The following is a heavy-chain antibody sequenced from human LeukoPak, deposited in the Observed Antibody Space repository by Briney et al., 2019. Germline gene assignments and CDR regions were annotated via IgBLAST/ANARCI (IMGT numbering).Heavy chain of an antibody. CDR3: ASVPFWSGTSEFDP. Sequence: GGSLRLSCAASGFTFSSYSMNWARQAPGKGLEWVSYISSSSSTIYYADSVKGRFTISRDNAKNSLYLQMNSLRAEDTAVYYCASVPFWSGTSEFDPWGQGTLVTVSS. V-gene: IGHV3-48*01. CDR2: ISSSSSTI. D-gene: IGHD3-3*01. J-gene: IGHJ5*02. CDR1: GFTFSSYS.